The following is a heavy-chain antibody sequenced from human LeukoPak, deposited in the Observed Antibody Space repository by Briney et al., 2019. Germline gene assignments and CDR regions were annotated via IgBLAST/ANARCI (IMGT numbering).Heavy chain of an antibody. J-gene: IGHJ4*02. CDR3: ARERVCRSNSCYSTFDS. Sequence: PGGSLRLSCAASGSTFSSYWMTWVRQAPGKGLEWVANIKQDGSDKHYVDSVKGRFTISRDNAKNSLFLQMDSLRDEDTAVYYCARERVCRSNSCYSTFDSWGQGTLVTVSS. V-gene: IGHV3-7*04. CDR1: GSTFSSYW. CDR2: IKQDGSDK. D-gene: IGHD2-2*02.